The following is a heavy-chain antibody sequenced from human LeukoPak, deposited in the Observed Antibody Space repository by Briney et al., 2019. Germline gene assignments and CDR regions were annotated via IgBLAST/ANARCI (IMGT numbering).Heavy chain of an antibody. V-gene: IGHV3-30*04. CDR3: AKVRYQLLIDY. J-gene: IGHJ4*02. Sequence: GGSLRLSCAASGFTFSSYAMHWVRQAPGKGLEWVALISYDGSNKYYADSVKARFIISRDNSKNTVYLQMNSLRAEDTAVYYCAKVRYQLLIDYWGQGTLVTVSS. D-gene: IGHD2-2*01. CDR1: GFTFSSYA. CDR2: ISYDGSNK.